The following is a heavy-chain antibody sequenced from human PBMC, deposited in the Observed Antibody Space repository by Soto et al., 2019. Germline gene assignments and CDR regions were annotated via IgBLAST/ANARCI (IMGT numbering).Heavy chain of an antibody. D-gene: IGHD4-17*01. J-gene: IGHJ5*02. CDR3: ARDLHDYGDYWFDP. V-gene: IGHV1-18*01. CDR1: GYTFTSYG. Sequence: ASVKVSCKASGYTFTSYGISWVRQAPGQGLEWMGWISAYNVNTNYAQKLQGRFTMTTDTSTSTAYMELRSLRSDDTAVYYCARDLHDYGDYWFDPWGQGTLVTVSS. CDR2: ISAYNVNT.